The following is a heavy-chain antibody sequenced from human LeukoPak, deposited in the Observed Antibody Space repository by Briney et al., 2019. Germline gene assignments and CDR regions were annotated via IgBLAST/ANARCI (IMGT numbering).Heavy chain of an antibody. Sequence: SETLPLTCTVSGGSISSSSYYWGWIRQPPGKGLEWIGSIYYSGSTYHNPSLKSRVTISVDTSKNQFSLKLSSVTAADTAVYYCAGDCSSHMDVWGKGTTVTVSS. CDR2: IYYSGST. J-gene: IGHJ6*03. CDR3: AGDCSSHMDV. V-gene: IGHV4-39*01. CDR1: GGSISSSSYY. D-gene: IGHD2-15*01.